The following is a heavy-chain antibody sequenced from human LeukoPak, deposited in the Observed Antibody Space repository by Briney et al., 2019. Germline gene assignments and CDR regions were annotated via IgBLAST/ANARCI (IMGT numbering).Heavy chain of an antibody. CDR2: IYHSGST. Sequence: SETLSLTCAVYGGSFSGYYWSWIRQPPGKGLEWVGEIYHSGSTNYNPSLKSRVTISVDKSKNQFSLKLSSVTAADTAVYYCARSLVVPADYYYYGMDVWGQGTTVTVSS. CDR3: ARSLVVPADYYYYGMDV. D-gene: IGHD2-2*01. J-gene: IGHJ6*02. CDR1: GGSFSGYY. V-gene: IGHV4-34*01.